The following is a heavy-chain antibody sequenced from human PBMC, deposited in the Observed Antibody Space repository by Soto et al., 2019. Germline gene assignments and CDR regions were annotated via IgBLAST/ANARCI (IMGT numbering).Heavy chain of an antibody. CDR1: GGSISNRGYS. D-gene: IGHD2-8*02. CDR2: INHSGST. CDR3: ARDKITGLFDY. J-gene: IGHJ4*02. Sequence: SETLSLTCAVSGGSISNRGYSRSCIRQPPGKGLEWIGDINHSGSTNYNPSLKSRVTISVDTSKNQFSLKLTSVTAADTAVYYCARDKITGLFDYWGQGTLVTVSS. V-gene: IGHV4-30-2*01.